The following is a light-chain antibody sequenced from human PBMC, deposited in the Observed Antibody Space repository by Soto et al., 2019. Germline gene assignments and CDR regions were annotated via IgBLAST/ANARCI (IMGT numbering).Light chain of an antibody. Sequence: QPVLTQSSSASASLGSSVKLTCTLSSGHSSYIIAWHQQQPGKAPRYLMKLEGSGSYNKGSGVPDRFSGSSSGADRYLTITNLQFEDEADYYCETWYSKVWVFGGGTKLTVL. CDR3: ETWYSKVWV. CDR2: LEGSGSY. CDR1: SGHSSYI. J-gene: IGLJ3*02. V-gene: IGLV4-60*02.